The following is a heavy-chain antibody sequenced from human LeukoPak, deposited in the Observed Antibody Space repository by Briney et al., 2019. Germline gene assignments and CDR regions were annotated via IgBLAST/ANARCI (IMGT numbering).Heavy chain of an antibody. Sequence: PSETLSLTCTVSGGSISSSYWSWIRQPPGKGLEWIGYIYYSWSTNYNPSLKSRVTISADTSKNQFSLKLSSVTAADTAVYYCARVLLDTYAMDVWGKGTTVTVSS. J-gene: IGHJ6*03. CDR3: ARVLLDTYAMDV. D-gene: IGHD3-3*01. V-gene: IGHV4-59*01. CDR2: IYYSWST. CDR1: GGSISSSY.